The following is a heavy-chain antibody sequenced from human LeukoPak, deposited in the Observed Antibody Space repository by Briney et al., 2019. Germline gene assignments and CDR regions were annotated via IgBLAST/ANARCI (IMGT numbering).Heavy chain of an antibody. V-gene: IGHV3-33*01. Sequence: GGSLRLSCAASGFTFSSYGMHWVLQAPGKGLEGVAVIWYDGSNKYYADSVKGRFTISRDNSKNTLYLQMNSLKTEDTAVYYCTTDLDSSSWYFMDYWGQGTLVTVSS. J-gene: IGHJ4*02. CDR3: TTDLDSSSWYFMDY. CDR1: GFTFSSYG. CDR2: IWYDGSNK. D-gene: IGHD6-13*01.